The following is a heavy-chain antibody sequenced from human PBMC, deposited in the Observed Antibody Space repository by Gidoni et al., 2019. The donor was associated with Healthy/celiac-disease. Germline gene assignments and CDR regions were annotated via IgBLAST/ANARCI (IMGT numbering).Heavy chain of an antibody. D-gene: IGHD3-22*01. CDR3: ARSWGDSSGYYYAGRLGYSYYGMDV. CDR1: GGTFSSYA. J-gene: IGHJ6*02. V-gene: IGHV1-69*01. CDR2: IIPIFGTA. Sequence: QVQLVQSGAEVKKPGSSVKVSCKASGGTFSSYAISWVRQAPGQGLEWMGGIIPIFGTANYAQKFQGRVTITADESTSTAYMELSSLRSEDTAVYYCARSWGDSSGYYYAGRLGYSYYGMDVWGQGTTVTVSS.